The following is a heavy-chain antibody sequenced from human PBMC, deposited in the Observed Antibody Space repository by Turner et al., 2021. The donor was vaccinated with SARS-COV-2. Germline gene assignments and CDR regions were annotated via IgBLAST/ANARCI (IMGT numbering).Heavy chain of an antibody. V-gene: IGHV3-33*01. CDR3: ARLDDSGHWGAFDI. D-gene: IGHD3-22*01. Sequence: QVQLVESGGGAVQPGRSLRLSCAASGITFSSHGMHWVRQAPGKGLEWVAVIWNDGSQKYYADSVKGRFTISRDNSKNMVYLRMISLRAEDTAVYYCARLDDSGHWGAFDIWGQGTMVTVSS. CDR1: GITFSSHG. J-gene: IGHJ3*02. CDR2: IWNDGSQK.